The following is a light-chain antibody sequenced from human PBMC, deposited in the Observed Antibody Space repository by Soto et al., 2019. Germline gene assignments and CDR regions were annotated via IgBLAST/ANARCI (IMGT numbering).Light chain of an antibody. V-gene: IGLV2-8*01. CDR1: SSDVGAYKY. J-gene: IGLJ3*02. Sequence: QSALTQPPSVSGSPGQSVTISCTGTSSDVGAYKYVSWYQQYPGKAPKLMIYEVSRRPSGVPDRFSGSKSGNTASLTVSGLQAEDEADYYCTSYAGSNIWVFGGGTKVTVL. CDR2: EVS. CDR3: TSYAGSNIWV.